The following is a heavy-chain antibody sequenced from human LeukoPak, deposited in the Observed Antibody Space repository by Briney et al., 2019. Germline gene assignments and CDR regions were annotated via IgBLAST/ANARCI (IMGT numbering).Heavy chain of an antibody. V-gene: IGHV4-39*02. J-gene: IGHJ5*02. D-gene: IGHD3-3*01. CDR3: ARDRGSNYYAVWFDP. CDR2: IHYTGST. Sequence: SETLSLTCTVSGGAVGNGDYYWVWIRQPPGKGLEWVGSIHYTGSTYYSPSLQSRVTLSVDTSKSQFSLKPSSVTAADTAVYYCARDRGSNYYAVWFDP. CDR1: GGAVGNGDYY.